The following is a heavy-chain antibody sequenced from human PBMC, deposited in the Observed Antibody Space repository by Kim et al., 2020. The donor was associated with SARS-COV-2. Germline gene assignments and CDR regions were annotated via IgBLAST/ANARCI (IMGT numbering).Heavy chain of an antibody. CDR2: IIPILGIA. CDR1: GGTFSSYA. D-gene: IGHD3-10*01. J-gene: IGHJ4*02. V-gene: IGHV1-69*04. Sequence: SVKVSCKASGGTFSSYAISWVRQAPGQGLEWMGRIIPILGIANYAQKFQGIVTITADKSTSTAYMELSSLRSEDTAVYYCARSSGYYYGSGSYNYFDYWGQGTLVTVSS. CDR3: ARSSGYYYGSGSYNYFDY.